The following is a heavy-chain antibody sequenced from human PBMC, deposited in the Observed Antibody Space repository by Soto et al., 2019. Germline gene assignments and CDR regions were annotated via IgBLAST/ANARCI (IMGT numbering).Heavy chain of an antibody. Sequence: PWETLSLTCTVSGDSISSSYWSWIRQSPGKGLEWIGYIYYSGSTNYNASLKSRVTISVDTSKNQFSLKLTSVTAADTAVYYCARDKITGLFDYWGQGTLVTVSS. CDR1: GDSISSSY. J-gene: IGHJ4*02. D-gene: IGHD2-8*02. CDR3: ARDKITGLFDY. V-gene: IGHV4-59*12. CDR2: IYYSGST.